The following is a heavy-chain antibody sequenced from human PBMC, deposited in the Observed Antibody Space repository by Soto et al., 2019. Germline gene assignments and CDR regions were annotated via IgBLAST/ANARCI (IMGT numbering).Heavy chain of an antibody. J-gene: IGHJ4*02. V-gene: IGHV2-26*01. Sequence: QVTLKESGPVLVNPTETLTLTCTVSGLSLSNARMGVSWIRQPPGKALEWLAHIFSNDEQSYSTSLKRRLTISKDTSKSQVVLTMTNMDPVDTATYYCARALYYDFWSGYYESDYWGQGTLVTVSS. CDR2: IFSNDEQ. D-gene: IGHD3-3*01. CDR3: ARALYYDFWSGYYESDY. CDR1: GLSLSNARMG.